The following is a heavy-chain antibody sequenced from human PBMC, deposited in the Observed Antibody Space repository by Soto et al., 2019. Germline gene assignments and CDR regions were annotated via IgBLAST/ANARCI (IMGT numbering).Heavy chain of an antibody. D-gene: IGHD6-13*01. Sequence: ASVKVSCKASGYTFTSYDINWVRQATGQGLEWMGWMNPNSGNTGYAQKFQGRVTMTRNTSISTAYMELSSLRSEDTAVYYCARGQCRIWSFDYWGQGTLVTVSS. J-gene: IGHJ4*02. CDR2: MNPNSGNT. V-gene: IGHV1-8*01. CDR3: ARGQCRIWSFDY. CDR1: GYTFTSYD.